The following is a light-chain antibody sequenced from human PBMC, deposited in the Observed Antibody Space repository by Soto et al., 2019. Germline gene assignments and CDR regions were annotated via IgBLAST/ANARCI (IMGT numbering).Light chain of an antibody. Sequence: QSVLTQPASVSGPPGQSITISCTGTSSDVGAYNYVSWYQQHPGKAPKLMIYEVSNRPSGVSNRFSGSKSGNTASLTISGLQAEDEADYYCSSYISSGTLVFGTGTKVTVL. J-gene: IGLJ1*01. V-gene: IGLV2-14*01. CDR2: EVS. CDR3: SSYISSGTLV. CDR1: SSDVGAYNY.